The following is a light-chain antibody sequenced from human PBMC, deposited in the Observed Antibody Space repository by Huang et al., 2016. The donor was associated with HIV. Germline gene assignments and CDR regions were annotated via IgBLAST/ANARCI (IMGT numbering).Light chain of an antibody. CDR1: RSVSTN. V-gene: IGKV3-15*01. Sequence: EIVMTQSPATLSVSPGQRVTLSCRANRSVSTNLAWYQHRHGQAPRLLIYGSSTRAPGIPARFSGSGSGTDVSLTISSLQSEDFALYYCHQYNNWLLSFGGGTRV. CDR2: GSS. CDR3: HQYNNWLLS. J-gene: IGKJ4*01.